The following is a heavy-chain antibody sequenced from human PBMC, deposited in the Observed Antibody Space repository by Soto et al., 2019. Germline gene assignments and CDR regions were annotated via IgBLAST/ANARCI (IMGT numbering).Heavy chain of an antibody. J-gene: IGHJ4*02. D-gene: IGHD2-15*01. CDR1: GFAFSSEW. CDR2: IGPYDTGI. V-gene: IGHV3-74*01. Sequence: LRLSCAASGFAFSSEWMHWVRQAPGKGLVWVSRIGPYDTGITYADSVKGRFTISRDNAKNTLYLQMNSLRAEDTAVYYCTSDTFGARDSWGQGTLVTVSS. CDR3: TSDTFGARDS.